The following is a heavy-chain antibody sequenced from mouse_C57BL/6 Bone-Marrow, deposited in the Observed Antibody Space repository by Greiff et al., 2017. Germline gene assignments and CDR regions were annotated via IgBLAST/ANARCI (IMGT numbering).Heavy chain of an antibody. CDR3: TRLGGWLLKWYFDV. Sequence: QVQLKESGAELVRPGASVTLSCKASGYTFTDYEMHWVKQTPVHGLEWIGAIDPETGGTAYNQKFKGKAILTADKSSSTAYMELRSLTSEDSAVYYCTRLGGWLLKWYFDVWGTGTTVTVSS. CDR2: IDPETGGT. D-gene: IGHD2-3*01. J-gene: IGHJ1*03. V-gene: IGHV1-15*01. CDR1: GYTFTDYE.